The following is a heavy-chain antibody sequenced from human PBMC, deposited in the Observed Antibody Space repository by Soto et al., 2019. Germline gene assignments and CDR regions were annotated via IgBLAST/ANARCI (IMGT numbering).Heavy chain of an antibody. CDR1: DDFISSYY. Sequence: SETLSLTCTVSDDFISSYYWNWIRQPAGKGLEWIGRVSTNGATNYNPSLESRVTMSVDTSKNQFSLKLTSVTAADTAVYFCARADYEILTGSYAMDVWGQGTTVTGSS. J-gene: IGHJ6*02. D-gene: IGHD3-9*01. CDR3: ARADYEILTGSYAMDV. CDR2: VSTNGAT. V-gene: IGHV4-4*07.